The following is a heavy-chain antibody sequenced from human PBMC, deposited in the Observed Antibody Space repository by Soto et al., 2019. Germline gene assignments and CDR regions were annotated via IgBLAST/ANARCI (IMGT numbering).Heavy chain of an antibody. CDR1: GGSISSYY. Sequence: PSDTLSLTCTVSGGSISSYYWSWIRQPPGKGLEWIGYIYYSGSTNYNPSLKSRVTISVDTSKNQFSLKLSSVTAADTAVYYCARAGYSSSWYAASSGWYLLDYWGQGTLVTVSS. D-gene: IGHD6-13*01. V-gene: IGHV4-59*07. CDR2: IYYSGST. J-gene: IGHJ4*02. CDR3: ARAGYSSSWYAASSGWYLLDY.